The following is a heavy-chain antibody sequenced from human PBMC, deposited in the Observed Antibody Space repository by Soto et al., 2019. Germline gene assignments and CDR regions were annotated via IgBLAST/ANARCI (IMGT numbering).Heavy chain of an antibody. CDR1: GGSISNGGFH. V-gene: IGHV4-31*03. CDR3: ARDPAAGRGNFDY. D-gene: IGHD6-13*01. CDR2: IYYSGST. J-gene: IGHJ4*02. Sequence: QVQLQESGPGLVKPSQTLSLTCTVSGGSISNGGFHWNWIRQHPGKGLEWIGYIYYSGSTYYNPSLKSRITISVDTSKNHFSLKLSSVTAADTAVYYCARDPAAGRGNFDYWGQGTLVTVSS.